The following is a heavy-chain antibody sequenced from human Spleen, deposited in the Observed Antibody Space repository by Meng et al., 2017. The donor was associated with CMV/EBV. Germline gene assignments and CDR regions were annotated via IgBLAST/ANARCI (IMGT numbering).Heavy chain of an antibody. V-gene: IGHV1-2*02. J-gene: IGHJ4*02. D-gene: IGHD6-19*01. Sequence: ASVKVSCKASGGTFSSYAISWVRQAPGQGLEWMGWINPNSGGTNYAQKFQGRVTMTRDTSISTAYMELSRLRSDDTAVYYCARAFSKQWLGGYWGQGTLVTVSS. CDR3: ARAFSKQWLGGY. CDR1: GGTFSSYA. CDR2: INPNSGGT.